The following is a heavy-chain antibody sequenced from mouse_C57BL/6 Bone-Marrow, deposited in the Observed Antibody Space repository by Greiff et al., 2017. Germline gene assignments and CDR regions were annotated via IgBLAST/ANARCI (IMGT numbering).Heavy chain of an antibody. J-gene: IGHJ3*01. D-gene: IGHD1-3*01. CDR3: VRDFIYLWFAY. CDR2: ISSGGSYT. Sequence: EVQVVESGGDLVKPGGSLKLSCAASGFTFSSYGMSWVRQTPDKRLEWVATISSGGSYTYYPDSVKGRFTISRDNAKNTLYLQMSRLKSEDTAMYYCVRDFIYLWFAYWGQGTPLTVSA. CDR1: GFTFSSYG. V-gene: IGHV5-6*01.